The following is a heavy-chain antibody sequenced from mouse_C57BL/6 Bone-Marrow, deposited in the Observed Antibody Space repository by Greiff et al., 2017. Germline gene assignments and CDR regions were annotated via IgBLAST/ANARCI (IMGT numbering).Heavy chain of an antibody. CDR2: IDPSDSYT. CDR3: AREGAYYRSYFDY. V-gene: IGHV1-69*01. D-gene: IGHD2-12*01. CDR1: GYTFTSYW. J-gene: IGHJ2*01. Sequence: VQLQQPGAELVMPGASVKLSCKASGYTFTSYWMHWVKQRPGQGLEWIGEIDPSDSYTNYNQKFKGKSTLTVAKSSSTAYMQLSSLTSEDSAVYYCAREGAYYRSYFDYWGQGTTLTVSS.